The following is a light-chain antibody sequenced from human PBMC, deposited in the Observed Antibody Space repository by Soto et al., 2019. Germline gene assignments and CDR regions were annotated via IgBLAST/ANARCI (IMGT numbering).Light chain of an antibody. CDR3: QQYNNWPPGYT. CDR2: GAS. Sequence: EIVMTQSPATLSVSPGERATLSCRASQSVSSNLAWYQQKPGQAPRLLIYGASTRATGIPARFSGSGSGTEFTLTISSLHSEDFAGYYCQQYNNWPPGYTFGQGNKLEIK. CDR1: QSVSSN. V-gene: IGKV3-15*01. J-gene: IGKJ2*01.